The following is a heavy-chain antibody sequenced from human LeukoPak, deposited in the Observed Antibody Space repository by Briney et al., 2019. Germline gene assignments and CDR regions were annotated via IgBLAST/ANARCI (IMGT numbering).Heavy chain of an antibody. CDR2: INHGGRT. CDR1: GGSFSNFY. D-gene: IGHD4-23*01. J-gene: IGHJ4*02. Sequence: SETLSLTCAVFGGSFSNFYWTWIRQPPGKGLEWIGEINHGGRTNYNPSLKSRVSISVDTSRNQVSLKLTSVTAADTAVYYCARGRLATVVTPSISADFDYWSQGTLVTVSS. CDR3: ARGRLATVVTPSISADFDY. V-gene: IGHV4-34*01.